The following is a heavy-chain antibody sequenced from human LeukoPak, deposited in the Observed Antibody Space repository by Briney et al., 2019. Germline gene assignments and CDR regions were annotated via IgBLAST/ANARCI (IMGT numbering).Heavy chain of an antibody. CDR1: GGSLSGYY. J-gene: IGHJ4*02. V-gene: IGHV4-34*01. D-gene: IGHD6-19*01. CDR3: ARSDQWLGDFDY. CDR2: INHSGNT. Sequence: SETLSLTCAVYGGSLSGYYWSWIRQPPGKGLEWIGEINHSGNTNYNPSLKSRVTISVDTSKNQFSLKLSSVTAADTAVYYCARSDQWLGDFDYWGQGTLVTVSS.